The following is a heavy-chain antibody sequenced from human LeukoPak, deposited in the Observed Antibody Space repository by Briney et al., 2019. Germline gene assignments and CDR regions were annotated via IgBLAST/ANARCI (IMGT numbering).Heavy chain of an antibody. J-gene: IGHJ4*02. CDR3: ARHYRVDWGSIYFDY. D-gene: IGHD3/OR15-3a*01. CDR2: IYYSGST. Sequence: SETLSLTCTVFGGSISSYYWSWIRQPPGKGLEWIGYIYYSGSTNYNPSLKSRVTISVDTSKNQFSLKLSSVTAADTAVYYCARHYRVDWGSIYFDYWGQGTLVTVSS. CDR1: GGSISSYY. V-gene: IGHV4-59*08.